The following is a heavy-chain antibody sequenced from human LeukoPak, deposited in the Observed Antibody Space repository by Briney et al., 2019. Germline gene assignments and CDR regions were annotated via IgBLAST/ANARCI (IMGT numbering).Heavy chain of an antibody. CDR1: GFTFGDFA. J-gene: IGHJ5*02. Sequence: GGSLRLSCSASGFTFGDFAMTWVRQAPGKGLEWVGLIRSNSYGGTTEYAASVNDRFTILRDDSKSIAYLQMNSLKTEDTAVYYCSKVGDYLGSGTLVNWFDPWGQGTLVTVPS. D-gene: IGHD3-10*01. CDR2: IRSNSYGGTT. CDR3: SKVGDYLGSGTLVNWFDP. V-gene: IGHV3-49*04.